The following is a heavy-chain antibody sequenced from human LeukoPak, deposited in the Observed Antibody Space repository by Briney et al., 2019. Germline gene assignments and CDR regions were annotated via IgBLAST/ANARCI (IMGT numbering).Heavy chain of an antibody. J-gene: IGHJ1*01. D-gene: IGHD2-15*01. CDR3: TSHGLVCSGGGCSSGYFQH. V-gene: IGHV3-49*04. Sequence: GGSLRLSCSASGFSFGDYAVSWVRQAPGKRLEWVGFVRRKADGGTTEYAASVKGRLTISRDDSKSIAYLQMNILKTEDTAVYYCTSHGLVCSGGGCSSGYFQHWGQGTLVTVSS. CDR2: VRRKADGGTT. CDR1: GFSFGDYA.